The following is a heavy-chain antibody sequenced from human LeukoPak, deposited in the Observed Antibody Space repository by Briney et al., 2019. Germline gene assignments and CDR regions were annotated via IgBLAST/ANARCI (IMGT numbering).Heavy chain of an antibody. CDR2: ISYDGSNK. V-gene: IGHV3-30*04. CDR3: ANSYQVTTVDY. J-gene: IGHJ4*02. D-gene: IGHD4-17*01. CDR1: GFTFSSYA. Sequence: GGSLRRSCAASGFTFSSYAMHWVRQAPGKGLEWVAVISYDGSNKYYADSVKGRFTISRDNSKNTLYLQMNSLRAEDTAVYYCANSYQVTTVDYWGQGTLVTVSS.